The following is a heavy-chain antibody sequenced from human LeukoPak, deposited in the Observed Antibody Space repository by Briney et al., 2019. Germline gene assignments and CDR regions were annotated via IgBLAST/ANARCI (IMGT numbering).Heavy chain of an antibody. D-gene: IGHD3-22*01. CDR3: AREHDSSDLDY. CDR2: INPSSGGT. CDR1: GYTFTGYY. J-gene: IGHJ4*02. Sequence: ASVKVSCKASGYTFTGYYMHWVRQAPGQGLEWMGWINPSSGGTNYAQKFQGRVTMTRDTSISTAYMELSRLRSDDTAVYYCAREHDSSDLDYWGQGTLVTVSS. V-gene: IGHV1-2*02.